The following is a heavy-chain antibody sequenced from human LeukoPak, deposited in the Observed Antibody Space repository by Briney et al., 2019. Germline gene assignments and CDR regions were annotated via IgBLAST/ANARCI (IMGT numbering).Heavy chain of an antibody. CDR2: IYSGGST. J-gene: IGHJ3*01. V-gene: IGHV3-53*01. CDR1: GFTVSSNY. Sequence: TGGSLRLSCAASGFTVSSNYMSWVRQAPGKGLEWVSVIYSGGSTYYADSVKGRFTISRDNSRNTLYLQMNSLRADDTAVYYCATKAVPRPRLYDAFDFWGQGTVVTVSS. D-gene: IGHD2-15*01. CDR3: ATKAVPRPRLYDAFDF.